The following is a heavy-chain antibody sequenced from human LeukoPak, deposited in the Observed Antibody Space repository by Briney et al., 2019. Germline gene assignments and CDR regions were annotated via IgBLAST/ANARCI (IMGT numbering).Heavy chain of an antibody. D-gene: IGHD3-3*01. CDR2: INHSGST. J-gene: IGHJ5*02. CDR3: ARRVLGFWSDPSWFDP. Sequence: KPSETLSLTCAVYGGSFSGYYWSWIRQPPGKGLEWIGEINHSGSTNYNPSLKSRVTISVDTSKNQFSLKLSSVTAADTAVYYCARRVLGFWSDPSWFDPWGQGTLVTVSS. CDR1: GGSFSGYY. V-gene: IGHV4-34*01.